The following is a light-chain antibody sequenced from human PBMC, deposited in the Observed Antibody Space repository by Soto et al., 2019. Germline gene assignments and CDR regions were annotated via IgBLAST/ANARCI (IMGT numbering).Light chain of an antibody. J-gene: IGKJ4*01. CDR1: QGISNW. CDR2: AAS. V-gene: IGKV1-12*01. CDR3: QQANSFLALT. Sequence: DLQMTQSPSSVSASVGDRITITCRASQGISNWLAWYQQKPGKAPKLLIYAASSLQSGVPSRFSGNGSGTDFTLTINSLQPEDFATYYCQQANSFLALTFGGGTKVEI.